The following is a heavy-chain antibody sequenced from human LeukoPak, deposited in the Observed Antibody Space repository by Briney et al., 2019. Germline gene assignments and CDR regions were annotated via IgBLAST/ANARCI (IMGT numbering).Heavy chain of an antibody. V-gene: IGHV3-48*01. CDR2: ISSSSSTI. Sequence: GGSLRLSCAASGFTFSSYEMNWVRQAPGKGLEGGSYISSSSSTIYYADSVKGRFTISRDNAKNSLYLQMNRLRAEDTAVYYCARIPSGSYFYYYYYMDVWGKGTTVTVSS. CDR3: ARIPSGSYFYYYYYMDV. J-gene: IGHJ6*03. D-gene: IGHD1-26*01. CDR1: GFTFSSYE.